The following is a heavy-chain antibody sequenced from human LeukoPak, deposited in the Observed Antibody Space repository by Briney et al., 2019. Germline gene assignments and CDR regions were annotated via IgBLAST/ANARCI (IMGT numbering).Heavy chain of an antibody. CDR3: ARGWFGYFDY. CDR1: GGSFSGYY. V-gene: IGHV4-34*01. Sequence: SETLSLTCAVYGGSFSGYYWSWIRQPPGKGLEWIGEINHSGSTNYNPSLKSRVTISVDTSKNQFSLKLSSVTAADTAVYYCARGWFGYFDYWGQGTLVTVSS. D-gene: IGHD3-10*01. CDR2: INHSGST. J-gene: IGHJ4*02.